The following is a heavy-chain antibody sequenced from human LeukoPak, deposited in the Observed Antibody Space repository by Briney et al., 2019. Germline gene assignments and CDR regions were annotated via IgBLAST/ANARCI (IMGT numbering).Heavy chain of an antibody. D-gene: IGHD3-10*01. J-gene: IGHJ4*02. CDR2: ISSSGSTI. V-gene: IGHV3-48*03. Sequence: GGSLRLSCAASGFTFSSYEMNWVRQAPGKGLEWVSYISSSGSTIYYADSMKGRFTTSRDNAKNSLYLQMNSLRAEDTAVYYCARDLGDITMVRGDADYWGQGTLVTVSS. CDR1: GFTFSSYE. CDR3: ARDLGDITMVRGDADY.